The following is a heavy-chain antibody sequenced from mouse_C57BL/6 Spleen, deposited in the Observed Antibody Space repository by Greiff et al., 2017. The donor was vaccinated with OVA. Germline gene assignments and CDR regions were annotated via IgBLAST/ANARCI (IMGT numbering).Heavy chain of an antibody. CDR1: GYTFTDYY. CDR2: IFPGSGST. D-gene: IGHD1-1*01. V-gene: IGHV1-75*01. CDR3: ARAPYYYGSSPFDY. Sequence: VKLQESGPELVKPGASVKISCKASGYTFTDYYINWVKQRPGQGLEWIGWIFPGSGSTYYNEKFKGKATLTVDKSSSTAYMLLSSLTSEDSAVYFCARAPYYYGSSPFDYWGQGTTLTVSS. J-gene: IGHJ2*01.